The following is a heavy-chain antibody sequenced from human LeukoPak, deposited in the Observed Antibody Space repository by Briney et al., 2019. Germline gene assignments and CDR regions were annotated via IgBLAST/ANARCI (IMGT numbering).Heavy chain of an antibody. CDR1: GASISSYY. J-gene: IGHJ4*02. D-gene: IGHD3-10*01. CDR3: ARHPELYFFDY. Sequence: SETLSLTCTVSGASISSYYWSWIRQPPGKGLEWIGYISYSGSTNYNPSLKSRVTISADTSKNQVSLALSSVTAADTAVYYCARHPELYFFDYWGQGTLVTVSS. V-gene: IGHV4-59*08. CDR2: ISYSGST.